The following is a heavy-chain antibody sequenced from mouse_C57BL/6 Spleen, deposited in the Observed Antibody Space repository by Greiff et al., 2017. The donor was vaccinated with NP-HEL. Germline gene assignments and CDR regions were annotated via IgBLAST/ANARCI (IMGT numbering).Heavy chain of an antibody. V-gene: IGHV1-52*01. D-gene: IGHD2-5*01. CDR3: ARPAYYSNYEGAWFAY. CDR2: IDPSDSET. CDR1: GYTFTSYW. Sequence: QVQLQQPGAELVRPGSSVKLSCKASGYTFTSYWMHWVKQRPIQGLEWIGNIDPSDSETHYNQKFKDKATLTVDKSSSTAYMQLSSLTSEDSAVYYCARPAYYSNYEGAWFAYWGQGTLVTVSA. J-gene: IGHJ3*01.